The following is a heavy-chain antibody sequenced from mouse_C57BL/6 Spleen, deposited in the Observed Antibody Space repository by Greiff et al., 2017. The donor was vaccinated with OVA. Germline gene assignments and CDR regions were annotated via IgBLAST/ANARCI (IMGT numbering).Heavy chain of an antibody. CDR2: INPYNGGT. J-gene: IGHJ2*01. D-gene: IGHD4-1*01. V-gene: IGHV1-19*01. CDR1: GYTFTDYY. Sequence: VQLQQSGPVLVKPGASVKMSCKASGYTFTDYYMNWVKQSHGKSLEWIGVINPYNGGTSYNQKFKGKATLTVDKSSSTAYMELNSLTSDDSAFYYCARGANCDVRDYFDYWGQGTTLTVSS. CDR3: ARGANCDVRDYFDY.